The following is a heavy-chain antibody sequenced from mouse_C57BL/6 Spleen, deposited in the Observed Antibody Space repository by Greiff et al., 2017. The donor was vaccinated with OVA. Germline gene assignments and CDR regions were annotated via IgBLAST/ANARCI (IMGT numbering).Heavy chain of an antibody. CDR1: GYTFTSYW. V-gene: IGHV1-55*01. Sequence: VQLQQPGAELVKPGASVKMSCKASGYTFTSYWITWVKQRPGQGLEWIGDIYPGSGSTNYNEKFKSKATLTVDTSSSTAYMQLSSLTSEDSAVYYCARDDYDRGYYAMDYWGQGTSVTVSS. D-gene: IGHD2-4*01. CDR3: ARDDYDRGYYAMDY. CDR2: IYPGSGST. J-gene: IGHJ4*01.